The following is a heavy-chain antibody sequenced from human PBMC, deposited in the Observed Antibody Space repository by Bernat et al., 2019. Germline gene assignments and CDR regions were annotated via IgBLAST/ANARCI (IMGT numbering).Heavy chain of an antibody. CDR2: IYTSGST. D-gene: IGHD1-1*01. Sequence: EVQLVESGGDLFQPGGSLRLSCAVSGFTVSSNYMTWVRQAPGKGLEWVSVIYTSGSTYYADSVKGRFTISRDNSKNTLYLQMNSLRGEDTAIYYCARDTSGGGDAFDIWGQGTLVTVSS. V-gene: IGHV3-66*02. J-gene: IGHJ3*02. CDR3: ARDTSGGGDAFDI. CDR1: GFTVSSNY.